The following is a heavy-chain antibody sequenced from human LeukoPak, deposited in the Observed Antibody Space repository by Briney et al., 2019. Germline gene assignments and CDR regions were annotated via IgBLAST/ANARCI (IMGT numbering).Heavy chain of an antibody. J-gene: IGHJ3*02. Sequence: GGSLRLSCAASGFTVSSNYMSWIRQAPGKGLEWVSYISSSGSTIYYADSVKGRFTISRDNAKNSLYLQMNSLRAEDTAVYYCASVDPGAFDIWGQGTMVTVSS. CDR2: ISSSGSTI. CDR1: GFTVSSNY. V-gene: IGHV3-11*04. D-gene: IGHD3/OR15-3a*01. CDR3: ASVDPGAFDI.